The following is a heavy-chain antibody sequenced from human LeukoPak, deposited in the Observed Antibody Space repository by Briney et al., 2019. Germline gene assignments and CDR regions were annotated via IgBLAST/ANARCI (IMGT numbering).Heavy chain of an antibody. CDR3: ARGTANYGGYDAFDI. CDR1: GGSFSSYY. J-gene: IGHJ3*02. CDR2: IYTSGST. Sequence: SETLSLTRAVYGGSFSSYYWSWIRPPAGKGLEWIGRIYTSGSTNYNPSLKSRVTMAVDTSKNQFSLKLSSVTAADTAVYYCARGTANYGGYDAFDIWGQGTMVTVSS. D-gene: IGHD4-17*01. V-gene: IGHV4-59*10.